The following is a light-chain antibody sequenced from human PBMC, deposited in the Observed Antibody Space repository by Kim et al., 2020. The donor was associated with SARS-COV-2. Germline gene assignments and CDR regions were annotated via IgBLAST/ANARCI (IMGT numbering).Light chain of an antibody. Sequence: EIVMTQSPDTLSLSPGERATLSCRASQSVTTNLAWYQQKPGQAPRLLIYGASTRATGIPARFSGSGSGTEFTLTINSLQSEDFAIYYCQQYNNWPPLTFGGGTKVEI. CDR2: GAS. V-gene: IGKV3-15*01. J-gene: IGKJ4*01. CDR3: QQYNNWPPLT. CDR1: QSVTTN.